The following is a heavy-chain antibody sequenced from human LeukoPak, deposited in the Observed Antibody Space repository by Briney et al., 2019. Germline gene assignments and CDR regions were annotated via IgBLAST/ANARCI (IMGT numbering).Heavy chain of an antibody. CDR3: ASSTVISGIYYYYMDV. J-gene: IGHJ6*03. D-gene: IGHD5/OR15-5a*01. CDR2: IIPIFGTA. Sequence: GASVKVSCKASGYIFDIYAMIWVRQAPGQGLEWMGGIIPIFGTANYAQKFQGRVTITADESTSTAYMELSSLRSEDTAVYYCASSTVISGIYYYYMDVWGKGTTVTISS. V-gene: IGHV1-69*13. CDR1: GYIFDIYA.